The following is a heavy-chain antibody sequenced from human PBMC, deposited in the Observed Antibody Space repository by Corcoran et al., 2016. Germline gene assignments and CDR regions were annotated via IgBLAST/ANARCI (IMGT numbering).Heavy chain of an antibody. J-gene: IGHJ3*02. D-gene: IGHD3-10*01. Sequence: QVQLVESGGGVVQPGRSLRLSCAASGFTFSSYGMHWVRQAPGKGLEWVAVIWYDGSNKYYADSVKGRFTISRDNSKNTLYLQMNSLSAEDTAVYYCARGRAHYYGSGSYYKGDAFDIWGQGTMVTVSS. CDR1: GFTFSSYG. CDR2: IWYDGSNK. V-gene: IGHV3-33*01. CDR3: ARGRAHYYGSGSYYKGDAFDI.